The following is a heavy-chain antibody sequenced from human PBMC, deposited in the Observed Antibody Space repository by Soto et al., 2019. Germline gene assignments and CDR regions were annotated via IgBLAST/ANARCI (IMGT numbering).Heavy chain of an antibody. CDR2: INHSGST. V-gene: IGHV4-34*01. D-gene: IGHD2-2*02. J-gene: IGHJ6*03. CDR1: GGSFSGYY. Sequence: SETLSLTCAVYGGSFSGYYWSWIRQPPGKGLEWIGEINHSGSTNYNPSLKSRVTISVDTSKNQFSLKLSSVTAADTAVYYCARAQIPQHRRYYYYYMDVWGKGTTVTVSS. CDR3: ARAQIPQHRRYYYYYMDV.